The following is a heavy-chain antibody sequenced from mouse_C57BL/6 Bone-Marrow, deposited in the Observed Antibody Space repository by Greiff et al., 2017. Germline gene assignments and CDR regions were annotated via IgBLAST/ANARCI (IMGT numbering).Heavy chain of an antibody. V-gene: IGHV5-9*01. CDR3: ARRRGYYDYDDGFAY. Sequence: EVQGVESGGGLVKPGGSLKLSCAASGFTFSSYTMSWVRQTPEKRLEWVATISGGGGNTYYPDSVKGRFTISRDNAKNTLYLQMSSLRSEDTALYYCARRRGYYDYDDGFAYWGQGTLVTVSA. CDR2: ISGGGGNT. D-gene: IGHD2-4*01. J-gene: IGHJ3*01. CDR1: GFTFSSYT.